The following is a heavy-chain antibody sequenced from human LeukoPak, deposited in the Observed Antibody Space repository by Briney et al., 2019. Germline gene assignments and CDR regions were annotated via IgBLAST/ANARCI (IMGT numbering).Heavy chain of an antibody. CDR1: RFTFSSYA. J-gene: IGHJ4*02. CDR3: AKDFATGYSSGWYVY. CDR2: ISGSGGST. Sequence: PGGSLRLSCAASRFTFSSYAMSWVRQAPGKGLEWVSAISGSGGSTYYADSVKGRFTISRDNSKNTLYLQMNSLRAEDTAAYYCAKDFATGYSSGWYVYWGQGTLVTVSS. D-gene: IGHD6-19*01. V-gene: IGHV3-23*01.